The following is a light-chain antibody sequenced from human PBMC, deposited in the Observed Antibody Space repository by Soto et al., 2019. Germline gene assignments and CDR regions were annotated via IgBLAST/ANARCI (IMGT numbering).Light chain of an antibody. V-gene: IGLV2-14*01. CDR2: EVS. Sequence: QSALTQPASVSGSPGQSITISCTGTSSDVGGYNYVSWYQQHPGKAPKLMIFEVSSRPSGVSYRFSGSKSGNTGSLTISGLQAEDEADYYCSSYTSSSTLYVFGSGTKVTVL. CDR1: SSDVGGYNY. J-gene: IGLJ1*01. CDR3: SSYTSSSTLYV.